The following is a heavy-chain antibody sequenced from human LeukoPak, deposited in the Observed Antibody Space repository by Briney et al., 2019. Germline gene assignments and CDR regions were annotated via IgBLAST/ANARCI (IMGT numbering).Heavy chain of an antibody. J-gene: IGHJ4*02. CDR3: ARVDGDGYNSNYFDY. V-gene: IGHV3-33*01. CDR2: IWYEGSNK. D-gene: IGHD5-24*01. CDR1: GFTFSSYG. Sequence: GGSLRLSCAASGFTFSSYGMHWVRQAPGKGLEWAAVIWYEGSNKYYADSVKGRFTISRDNSKNTLYLQMNSLRAEDTAVYYCARVDGDGYNSNYFDYWGQGTLVTVSS.